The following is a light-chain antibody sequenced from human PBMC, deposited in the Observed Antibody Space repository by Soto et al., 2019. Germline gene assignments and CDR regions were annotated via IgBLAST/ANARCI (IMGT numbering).Light chain of an antibody. CDR1: SSDVGGYNY. Sequence: ALTQPPSASGSPGQSVAISCTGTSSDVGGYNYVSWYQQHPGKAPKLMIYEVNKRPSGVPDRFSGSKSGNTASLTVSGLQAEDEADYYCQSYDSSLSSYVFGTGTKVTAL. CDR3: QSYDSSLSSYV. CDR2: EVN. J-gene: IGLJ1*01. V-gene: IGLV2-8*01.